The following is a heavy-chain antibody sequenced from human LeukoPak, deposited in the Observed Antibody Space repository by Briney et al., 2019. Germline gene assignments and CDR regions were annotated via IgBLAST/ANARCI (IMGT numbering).Heavy chain of an antibody. CDR2: FDPGSGEI. J-gene: IGHJ4*02. Sequence: GASVKVSCKVSGYSITELSTHWVRQAPGKGLEWMGGFDPGSGEIIYEQKFQDRVTMTEDTSTDTAYMELSSLRSEDTALYATGTHYDLLPFWGQGTLVTVSS. CDR3: GTHYDLLPF. V-gene: IGHV1-24*01. CDR1: GYSITELS. D-gene: IGHD3-9*01.